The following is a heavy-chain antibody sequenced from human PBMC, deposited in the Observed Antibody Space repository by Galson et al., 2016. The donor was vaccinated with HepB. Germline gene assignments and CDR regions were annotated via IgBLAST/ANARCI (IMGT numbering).Heavy chain of an antibody. CDR2: ITREGSDT. CDR1: GFTFSSYG. V-gene: IGHV3-30*03. Sequence: SLRLSCAASGFTFSSYGMHWVRQAPGKGLDWVALITREGSDTYYADAVKGRFTISRDNSKNTLSLQMNSLRAEDTAIYYCARDGISSLDQWGQGILVTVSS. CDR3: ARDGISSLDQ. J-gene: IGHJ4*02. D-gene: IGHD2/OR15-2a*01.